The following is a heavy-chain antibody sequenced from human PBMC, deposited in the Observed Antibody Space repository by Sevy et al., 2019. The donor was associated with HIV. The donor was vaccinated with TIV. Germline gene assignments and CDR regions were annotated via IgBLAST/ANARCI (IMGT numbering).Heavy chain of an antibody. CDR3: ARDIGEDIVVVPAARPEAFDI. CDR1: GYSISSGSY. J-gene: IGHJ3*02. D-gene: IGHD2-2*01. CDR2: IDHSGST. Sequence: SETLSLTCAVSGYSISSGSYWGWIRQPPGKGLEWIGSIDHSGSTYYNPSLKSRVTISVDTSKNQFSLKLSSVTAADTAVYYCARDIGEDIVVVPAARPEAFDIWGQGTMVTVSS. V-gene: IGHV4-38-2*02.